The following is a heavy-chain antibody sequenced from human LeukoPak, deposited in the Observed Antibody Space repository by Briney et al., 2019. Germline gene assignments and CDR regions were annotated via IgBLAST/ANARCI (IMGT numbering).Heavy chain of an antibody. J-gene: IGHJ4*02. CDR2: INHSGST. D-gene: IGHD3-10*01. Sequence: SETLSLTCAVYGGSFSGYYWSWIRQPPGKGLEWIGEINHSGSTNYNPSLKSRVTISVDTSKNQFSLKLSSVTAADTAVYYCARDSYYYGSGNYYFDYWGQGTLVTVSS. CDR3: ARDSYYYGSGNYYFDY. V-gene: IGHV4-34*01. CDR1: GGSFSGYY.